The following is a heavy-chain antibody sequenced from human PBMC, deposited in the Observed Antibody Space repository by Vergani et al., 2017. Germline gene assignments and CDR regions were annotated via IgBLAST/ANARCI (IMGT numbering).Heavy chain of an antibody. CDR3: ARVRNYYGSGSLRAFDI. J-gene: IGHJ3*02. Sequence: QVQLQQWGAGLLKPSETLSLTCAVYGGSFSGYYWSWIRQPPGKGLEWIGEINHSGSTNYNPSLKSRVTISVDTSKNQFSLKLTSVTAADTAVYYCARVRNYYGSGSLRAFDIWSQGTMVTVSS. V-gene: IGHV4-34*01. CDR1: GGSFSGYY. CDR2: INHSGST. D-gene: IGHD3-10*01.